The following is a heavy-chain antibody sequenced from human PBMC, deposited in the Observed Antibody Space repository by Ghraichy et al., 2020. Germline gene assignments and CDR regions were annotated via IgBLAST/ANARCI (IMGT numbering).Heavy chain of an antibody. Sequence: NPSLTCTVSGGSISSGGYYWSWIRQHPGKGLEWIGYIYYSGSTYYNPSLKSRVTISVDTSKNQFSLKLSSVTAADTAVYYCARYIRTYYYPWGQGTLVTVSS. CDR3: ARYIRTYYYP. V-gene: IGHV4-31*03. D-gene: IGHD3-10*01. J-gene: IGHJ4*02. CDR1: GGSISSGGYY. CDR2: IYYSGST.